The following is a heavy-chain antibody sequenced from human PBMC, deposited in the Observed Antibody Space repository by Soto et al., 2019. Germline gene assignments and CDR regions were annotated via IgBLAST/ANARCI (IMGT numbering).Heavy chain of an antibody. CDR2: IYSDGST. CDR1: GFPVSSNY. Sequence: PGGSLRLSCAASGFPVSSNYMSWVRQAPGKGLEWVSVIYSDGSTYYADSVKGRFTISRDNSKNTLYLQMKSLRAEDTAVYYCARGSSGYGYDAFDIWGQGTMVTVS. V-gene: IGHV3-66*01. D-gene: IGHD5-12*01. J-gene: IGHJ3*02. CDR3: ARGSSGYGYDAFDI.